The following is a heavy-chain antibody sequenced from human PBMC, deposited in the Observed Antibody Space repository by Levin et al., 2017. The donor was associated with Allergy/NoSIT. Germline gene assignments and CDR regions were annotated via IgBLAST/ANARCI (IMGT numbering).Heavy chain of an antibody. CDR3: ARGLAVWATTGMDG. CDR1: GGSFSGYY. J-gene: IGHJ6*02. D-gene: IGHD3-16*01. V-gene: IGHV4-34*01. CDR2: INHSGST. Sequence: PSETLSLTCAVYGGSFSGYYWSWIRQPPGKGLEWIGEINHSGSTNYNPSLKSRLTISVDTSKNQFSLKLSSVTAADTAVYYCARGLAVWATTGMDGWGQGTTVTVSS.